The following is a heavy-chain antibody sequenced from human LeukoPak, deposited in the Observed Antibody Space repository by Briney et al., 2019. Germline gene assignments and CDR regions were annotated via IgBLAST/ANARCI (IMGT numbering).Heavy chain of an antibody. CDR1: GGSISSYY. CDR3: ARGRRPYDFDY. D-gene: IGHD2-2*01. V-gene: IGHV4-4*07. J-gene: IGHJ4*02. CDR2: IYTSGST. Sequence: SETLSLTCTVSGGSISSYYWSWIRQPAGKGLEWIGRIYTSGSTNYNPSLKSRVTISVDTSKNQFSLNLSSVTAADTAVYYCARGRRPYDFDYWGQGTLVTVSS.